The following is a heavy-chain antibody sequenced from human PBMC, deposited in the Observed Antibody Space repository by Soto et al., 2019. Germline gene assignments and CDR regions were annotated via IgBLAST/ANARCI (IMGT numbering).Heavy chain of an antibody. CDR1: GDSVSSNSAA. J-gene: IGHJ5*02. V-gene: IGHV6-1*01. CDR3: ARDENWKPKLKHGGFDP. CDR2: TYYRSKWYN. D-gene: IGHD1-1*01. Sequence: SQTLSLACAISGDSVSSNSAAWNWIRQSPSRVLEWLGRTYYRSKWYNDYAVSVKSRITINPDTSKNQFSLQLNSVTPEDTAVYYCARDENWKPKLKHGGFDPWGQGTLVTVSS.